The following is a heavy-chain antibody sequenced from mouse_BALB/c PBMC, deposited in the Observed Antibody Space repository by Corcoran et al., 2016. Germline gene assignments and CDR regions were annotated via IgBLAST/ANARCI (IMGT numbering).Heavy chain of an antibody. Sequence: QIQLVQSGPELKKPGETVKISCKASGYTFTNYGMNWVKQAPGKGLKWMGWINTYTGEPTYADDFKGRFAFSLETSASTAYLQINNLKNEDMATYFCATMVTMDYWGQGTSVTVSS. CDR1: GYTFTNYG. CDR2: INTYTGEP. J-gene: IGHJ4*01. CDR3: ATMVTMDY. D-gene: IGHD2-2*01. V-gene: IGHV9-1*02.